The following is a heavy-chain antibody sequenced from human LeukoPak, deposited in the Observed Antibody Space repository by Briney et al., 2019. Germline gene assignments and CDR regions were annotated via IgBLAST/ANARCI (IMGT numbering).Heavy chain of an antibody. V-gene: IGHV3-23*01. CDR3: AKLDRSAGHVGY. J-gene: IGHJ4*02. CDR2: ISGSGGST. D-gene: IGHD6-13*01. CDR1: GFTFSSYA. Sequence: GGFLRLSCAASGFTFSSYAMSWVRQAPGKGLEWVSAISGSGGSTYYADSVKGRFTISRDNSKNTLYLQMNSLRAEDTAVYYCAKLDRSAGHVGYWGQGTLVTVSS.